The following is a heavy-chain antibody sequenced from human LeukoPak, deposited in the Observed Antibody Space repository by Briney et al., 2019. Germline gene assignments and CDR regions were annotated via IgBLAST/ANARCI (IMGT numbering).Heavy chain of an antibody. D-gene: IGHD2-15*01. J-gene: IGHJ3*02. CDR2: ISGSGGNT. CDR1: GFTFSSST. CDR3: AKVWAVVVVAANAFDI. V-gene: IGHV3-23*01. Sequence: GASLRLSCAVSGFTFSSSTMTWVRQAPGKGLEWVSGISGSGGNTYYADSVKGRFTISRDTSKNTLFLQMDSLRAEDTAVYYCAKVWAVVVVAANAFDIWGQGTMVIVSA.